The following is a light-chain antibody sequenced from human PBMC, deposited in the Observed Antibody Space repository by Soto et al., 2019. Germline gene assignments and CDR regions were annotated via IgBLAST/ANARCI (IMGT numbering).Light chain of an antibody. V-gene: IGLV1-40*01. CDR1: SSNIGAGYD. J-gene: IGLJ2*01. Sequence: QSVLTQPPSVSGAPGQRVTISCTGSSSNIGAGYDVHWYQQLPGTAPKLLIYGNSNRPSGVPDRFSGSKSGTSASLAITGLQAEDEADNYCQSYDSSLRSVFGGGTKVTVL. CDR2: GNS. CDR3: QSYDSSLRSV.